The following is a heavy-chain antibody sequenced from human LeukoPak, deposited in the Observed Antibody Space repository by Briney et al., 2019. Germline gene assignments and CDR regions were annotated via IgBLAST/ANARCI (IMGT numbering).Heavy chain of an antibody. CDR3: ARGSHLYSYDFDY. Sequence: SGPALVKPTQTLTLTCTFSGFSLSTTAMRVSWIRQPPGKALEWLAHIDWVDDKFYSTSLKTRLTISKDTSKNQVVLTMTNMDPVDTATYYCARGSHLYSYDFDYWGQGTLVTVSS. CDR2: IDWVDDK. J-gene: IGHJ4*02. CDR1: GFSLSTTAMR. D-gene: IGHD5-18*01. V-gene: IGHV2-70*04.